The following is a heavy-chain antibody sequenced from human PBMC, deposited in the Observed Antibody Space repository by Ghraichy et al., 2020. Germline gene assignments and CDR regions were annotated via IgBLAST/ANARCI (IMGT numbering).Heavy chain of an antibody. CDR1: GYAFTTYD. Sequence: ASVKVSCKTSGYAFTTYDLHWVRQASGQGLEWIGWMNPYSGNSAYAQKFQDRVIMTRDTSISTAYMELSALTSQDTAVYYCARRMAVRRPYFDFWGQGSLVTVSS. J-gene: IGHJ4*02. CDR2: MNPYSGNS. D-gene: IGHD6-19*01. V-gene: IGHV1-8*01. CDR3: ARRMAVRRPYFDF.